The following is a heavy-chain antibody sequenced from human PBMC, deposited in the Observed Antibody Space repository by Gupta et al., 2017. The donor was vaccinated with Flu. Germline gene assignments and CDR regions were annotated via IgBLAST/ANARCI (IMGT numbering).Heavy chain of an antibody. J-gene: IGHJ4*02. CDR1: GFPFGDSA. CDR2: IRSKAYGGTT. D-gene: IGHD3-3*01. CDR3: TRGLRSDFWSGYYMGY. Sequence: EVQLVESGVGLVQPGRSLRLSCTASGFPFGDSAMSWVRQAPGKGLEWVGFIRSKAYGGTTEYAASVKGRFTSSRDDSKSIAYLQMNSLKTEDTAVYYCTRGLRSDFWSGYYMGYWGQGTLVTVSS. V-gene: IGHV3-49*04.